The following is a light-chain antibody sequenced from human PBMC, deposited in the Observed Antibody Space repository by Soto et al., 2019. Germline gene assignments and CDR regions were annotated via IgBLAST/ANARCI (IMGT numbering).Light chain of an antibody. J-gene: IGKJ1*01. CDR1: QSISSY. V-gene: IGKV1-39*01. CDR2: AAS. CDR3: QQSYSTPPT. Sequence: DIPMTQSPSSLSASVGDRVTITCRASQSISSYLNWYQQNPGKAPKLLIYAASSLQSGVPSRFSGSGSGTDFTLTISSLQPEDFATYYCQQSYSTPPTFGQGTKVEIK.